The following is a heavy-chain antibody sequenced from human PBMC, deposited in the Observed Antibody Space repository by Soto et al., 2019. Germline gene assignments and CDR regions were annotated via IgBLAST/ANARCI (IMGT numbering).Heavy chain of an antibody. CDR1: GGSVSSGSYY. D-gene: IGHD4-17*01. CDR3: ARDAFDYGGNSAYYYYYYGMDV. CDR2: IYYSGST. V-gene: IGHV4-61*01. J-gene: IGHJ6*02. Sequence: TSETLSLTCTVSGGSVSSGSYYWSWIRQPPGKGLEWIGYIYYSGSTNYNPSLKSRVTISVDTSKNQFSLKLSSVTAADTAVYYCARDAFDYGGNSAYYYYYYGMDVWGQGTTVTVSS.